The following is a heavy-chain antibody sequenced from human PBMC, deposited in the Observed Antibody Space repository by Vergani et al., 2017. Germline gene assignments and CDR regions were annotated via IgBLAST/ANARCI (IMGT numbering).Heavy chain of an antibody. CDR2: LSASDRRT. J-gene: IGHJ3*02. CDR3: AKGGRSEVAGTFGAFDI. V-gene: IGHV3-23*01. Sequence: EVQLLESGGDLVQPGGSLRLSCAASGFTFIMHAMSWVRQAPGKGLECVSTLSASDRRTHYADSVKGRFTISRDISKNTLFLHMNSLRPEDTAVYYCAKGGRSEVAGTFGAFDIWGQGTMVTVSA. D-gene: IGHD6-19*01. CDR1: GFTFIMHA.